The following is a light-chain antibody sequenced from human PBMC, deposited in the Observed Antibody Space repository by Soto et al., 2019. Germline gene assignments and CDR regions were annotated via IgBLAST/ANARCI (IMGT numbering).Light chain of an antibody. J-gene: IGKJ3*01. V-gene: IGKV3-15*01. CDR2: GAV. CDR1: QSVRSN. Sequence: EIMMTQSPATLSVSPGERASLSCRASQSVRSNLAWYQQKPGQAPRLLIYGAVTRATGIPARFSGSGSGTEFTLTISSLQSEDFALYYCQQYNDWPRTFGPGTKVDTK. CDR3: QQYNDWPRT.